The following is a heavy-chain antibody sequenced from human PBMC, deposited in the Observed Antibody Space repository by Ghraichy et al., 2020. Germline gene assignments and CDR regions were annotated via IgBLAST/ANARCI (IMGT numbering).Heavy chain of an antibody. CDR2: IYYTGST. V-gene: IGHV4-59*01. Sequence: SETLSLTCTVSGGSIRSYFWTWIRQPPGKGLEWVGNIYYTGSTNYNPSLKSRVTISVDTSKNQFSLKLTSVTAADTAVYYCARVGYSGLDYWGQGTLVIVSS. D-gene: IGHD5-12*01. CDR3: ARVGYSGLDY. J-gene: IGHJ4*02. CDR1: GGSIRSYF.